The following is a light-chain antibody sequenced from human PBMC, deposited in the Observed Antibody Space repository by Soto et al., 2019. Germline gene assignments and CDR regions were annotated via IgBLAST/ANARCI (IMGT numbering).Light chain of an antibody. CDR1: SSNIGSNY. CDR3: RAWDDTLNGWV. J-gene: IGLJ3*02. V-gene: IGLV1-44*01. Sequence: QSVLTQPPSASGTPGQRVTISCSGSSSNIGSNYVYWYQQLPGTAPKLLIYSNNQRPSGVPDRFSGSKSGTSASLAISRLQSEDEADFYCRAWDDTLNGWVFGGGTKLTVL. CDR2: SNN.